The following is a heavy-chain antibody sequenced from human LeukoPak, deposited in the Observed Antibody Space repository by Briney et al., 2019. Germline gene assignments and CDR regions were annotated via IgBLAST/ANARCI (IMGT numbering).Heavy chain of an antibody. CDR2: IFHTGHS. J-gene: IGHJ4*02. V-gene: IGHV4-30-2*01. Sequence: PSQTLSLTCAVFGGSISSGDYPWSWIRQPPGKGLEWNGYIFHTGHSSYNPSLKSRVTISVAMSKNQLSLKLSSVTAADTAVYYCARGFYGSGSQFDYWGEGTLVTVSS. D-gene: IGHD3-10*01. CDR1: GGSISSGDYP. CDR3: ARGFYGSGSQFDY.